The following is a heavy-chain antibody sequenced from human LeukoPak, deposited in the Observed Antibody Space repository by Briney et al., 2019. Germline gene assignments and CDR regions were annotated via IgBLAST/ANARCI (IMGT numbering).Heavy chain of an antibody. D-gene: IGHD4-17*01. CDR2: INPSGGST. J-gene: IGHJ4*02. CDR3: ARGFPTTVTIDY. Sequence: ASVKVSCKASGYTFTNYYMHWVRQAPGQGLERMGIINPSGGSTSYAQKFQGRVTMTRDTSTSTVYMELSSLRSEDTAVYYCARGFPTTVTIDYWGQGTLVTVSS. CDR1: GYTFTNYY. V-gene: IGHV1-46*01.